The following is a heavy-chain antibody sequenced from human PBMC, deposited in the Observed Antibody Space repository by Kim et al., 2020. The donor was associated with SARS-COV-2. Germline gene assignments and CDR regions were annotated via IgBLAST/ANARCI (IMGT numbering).Heavy chain of an antibody. J-gene: IGHJ4*02. D-gene: IGHD6-19*01. V-gene: IGHV3-64D*09. CDR3: VKVKRSGWDSFDY. CDR1: GFTFSSYA. CDR2: ISSNGGST. Sequence: GGSLRLSCSASGFTFSSYAMHWVRQAPGKGLEYVSAISSNGGSTYYADSVKGRFTISRDNSKNTLYLQMSSLRAEDTAVYYCVKVKRSGWDSFDYWGQGTLVTVSS.